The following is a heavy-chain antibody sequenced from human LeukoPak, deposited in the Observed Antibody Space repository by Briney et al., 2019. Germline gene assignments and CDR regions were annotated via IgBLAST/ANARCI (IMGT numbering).Heavy chain of an antibody. Sequence: GASVKVSCEVSGYTLTELSMHWVRQAPGKGLEWMGGFDPEDGETIYAQKFQGRVTMTEDTSTDTAYMELSSLRSEDTAVYYCATDSARPEMNYYYYMDVWGKGTTVTVSS. D-gene: IGHD6-6*01. CDR1: GYTLTELS. J-gene: IGHJ6*03. CDR2: FDPEDGET. CDR3: ATDSARPEMNYYYYMDV. V-gene: IGHV1-24*01.